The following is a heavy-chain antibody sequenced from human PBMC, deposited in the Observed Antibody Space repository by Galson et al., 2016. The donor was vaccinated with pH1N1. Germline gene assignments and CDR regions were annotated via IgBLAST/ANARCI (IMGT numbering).Heavy chain of an antibody. J-gene: IGHJ6*02. Sequence: SVKVSCKASGGTFFNYAITWVRQAPGQGLEWMGGIIPIFGTTNYAQKFQGRVTITADESTSTAYLELSSLRSDDTAVYYCASRYTGLDRIYLYNAMDVWGQGTTVTVSS. CDR1: GGTFFNYA. CDR2: IIPIFGTT. CDR3: ASRYTGLDRIYLYNAMDV. V-gene: IGHV1-69*13. D-gene: IGHD5-12*01.